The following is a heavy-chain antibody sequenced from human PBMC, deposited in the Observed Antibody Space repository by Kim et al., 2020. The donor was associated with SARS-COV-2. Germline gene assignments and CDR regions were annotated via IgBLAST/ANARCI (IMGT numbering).Heavy chain of an antibody. V-gene: IGHV3-30*02. J-gene: IGHJ6*02. CDR3: AKERYRFALDTNYGMDL. Sequence: GGSLRLSCAASGFSFNNYGMHWVRQAPGKGLEWVAIIIYEGSKTYYLDSLKGRFTVSRDYSKNTLYLQMNSLTAEDTAVYYCAKERYRFALDTNYGMDLWGQGTTVTVSS. CDR1: GFSFNNYG. CDR2: IIYEGSKT. D-gene: IGHD5-12*01.